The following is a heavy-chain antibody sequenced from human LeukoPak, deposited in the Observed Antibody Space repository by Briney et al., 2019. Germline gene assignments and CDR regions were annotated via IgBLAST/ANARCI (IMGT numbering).Heavy chain of an antibody. Sequence: GASVKVSCRVSGYTLTELSMHWVRQAPGKGLEWMGGFDAEDGETLSTQKFQDRVTMTEDTSTDTAYMELSSLRSEDTAVYYCARELVIAVAAHYYGMDVWGQGTTVTVSS. CDR3: ARELVIAVAAHYYGMDV. D-gene: IGHD6-19*01. CDR2: FDAEDGET. V-gene: IGHV1-24*01. J-gene: IGHJ6*02. CDR1: GYTLTELS.